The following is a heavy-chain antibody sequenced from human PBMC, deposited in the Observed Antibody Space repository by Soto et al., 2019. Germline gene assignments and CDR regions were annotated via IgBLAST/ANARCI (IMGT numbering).Heavy chain of an antibody. D-gene: IGHD1-7*01. CDR3: AQDWELYY. J-gene: IGHJ4*02. Sequence: QVQLVESGGGAVQPGGYLTLSCAASGLNFSNHGRHWVRQAPGKGLEWVALISYHGSNKDYGDSVKGRFTISRDNSKNTLFLHMNSLRVDDTARYYCAQDWELYYWGQGTLVTVSS. CDR1: GLNFSNHG. V-gene: IGHV3-30*18. CDR2: ISYHGSNK.